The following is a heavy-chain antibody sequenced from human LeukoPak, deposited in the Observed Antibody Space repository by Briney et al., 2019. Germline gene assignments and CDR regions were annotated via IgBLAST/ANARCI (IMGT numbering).Heavy chain of an antibody. J-gene: IGHJ4*02. CDR1: GFTFSSYG. Sequence: GGSLRLSCAASGFTFSSYGMSWVRQAPGKGLECVSSISGSGGSTNHADSVKGRFTIYRDNSKKTLYLQMNSLRAEDTAVYYCAKVWTAYSDDYFDYWGQGTLVTVSS. CDR3: AKVWTAYSDDYFDY. CDR2: ISGSGGST. D-gene: IGHD3/OR15-3a*01. V-gene: IGHV3-23*01.